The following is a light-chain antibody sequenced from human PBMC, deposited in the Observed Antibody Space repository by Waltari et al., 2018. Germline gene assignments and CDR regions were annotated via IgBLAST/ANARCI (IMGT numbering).Light chain of an antibody. J-gene: IGLJ3*02. CDR3: QVWDGNNDVGV. CDR2: YDS. V-gene: IGLV3-21*04. Sequence: SYVLTQPPSVSVAPGETASVTCGGDSIGSKSVHWYQQKPGQAPVLVIYYDSDRPSGLPGRFSGSNSGDTATLTLSRVEVGDEADYYCQVWDGNNDVGVFGGGTKLTVL. CDR1: SIGSKS.